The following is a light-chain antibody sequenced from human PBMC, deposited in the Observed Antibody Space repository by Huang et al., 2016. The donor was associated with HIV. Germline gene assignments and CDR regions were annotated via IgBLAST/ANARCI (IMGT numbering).Light chain of an antibody. J-gene: IGKJ1*01. Sequence: EIVLTQSPATLSLSPGGRATLSCGASQTVNSYYLAWYQQRPGLAPRLVIYDASNRAAGSPDRFSASGSGTDFTLTISRLEPEDSAVYYCQQYGTSPRTFGQGTRVEIK. CDR1: QTVNSYY. V-gene: IGKV3D-20*01. CDR2: DAS. CDR3: QQYGTSPRT.